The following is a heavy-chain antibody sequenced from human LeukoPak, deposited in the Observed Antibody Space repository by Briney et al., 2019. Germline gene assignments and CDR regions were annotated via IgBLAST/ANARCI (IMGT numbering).Heavy chain of an antibody. J-gene: IGHJ4*02. D-gene: IGHD3-9*01. Sequence: SETLSLTCTVSGGSITSSTHYWGWIRQSPGKGFEWIGTVYYTGSTYYNPSLQSRVTISIDTTKNQFSLKLSSVTAADTAVYYCARRADAYYDILTGYYRGHFDYWGQGTLVTVSS. CDR3: ARRADAYYDILTGYYRGHFDY. CDR1: GGSITSSTHY. CDR2: VYYTGST. V-gene: IGHV4-39*01.